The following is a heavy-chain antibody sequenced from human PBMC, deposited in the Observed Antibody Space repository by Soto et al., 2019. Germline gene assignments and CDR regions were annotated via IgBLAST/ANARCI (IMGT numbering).Heavy chain of an antibody. CDR2: ISHSGIT. CDR1: GGSITSANW. CDR3: ARDLRRWVEH. D-gene: IGHD6-6*01. J-gene: IGHJ5*02. Sequence: SDTLSLTCAVSGGSITSANWSTWVRQPPGGGLERTGEISHSGITNCEAALESQLTMSGEKTNNDCSVKLSSVTAADTEVYSCARDLRRWVEHRREANPVT. V-gene: IGHV4-4*02.